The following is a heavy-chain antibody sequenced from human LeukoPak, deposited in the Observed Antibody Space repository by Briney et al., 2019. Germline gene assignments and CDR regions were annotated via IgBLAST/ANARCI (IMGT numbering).Heavy chain of an antibody. CDR2: KKQEGREK. CDR3: ARTDTYYYDSSGYYEVDYFDY. D-gene: IGHD3-22*01. CDR1: GFTFSSYW. Sequence: GGSLRLSCAASGFTFSSYWMSWVRQAPGKGLEWVANKKQEGREKYYVDYVKGRFTISRDNAKNSLYLQMNSLRAEDTAVYYCARTDTYYYDSSGYYEVDYFDYWGQGTLVTVSS. V-gene: IGHV3-7*01. J-gene: IGHJ4*02.